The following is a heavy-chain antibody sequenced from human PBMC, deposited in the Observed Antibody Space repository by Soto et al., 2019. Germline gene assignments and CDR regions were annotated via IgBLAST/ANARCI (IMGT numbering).Heavy chain of an antibody. D-gene: IGHD6-13*01. Sequence: QIQLVQSGAEVKKPGSSLKGSCKASGGTISSYTISWVRQAPGQGLEWMGRIIPILGIANYAQKFQGRVTITADKSTSTAYMELSSLRSEDTAVYYCARVAAGNDYWGQGTLVTVSS. J-gene: IGHJ4*02. CDR2: IIPILGIA. CDR1: GGTISSYT. V-gene: IGHV1-69*02. CDR3: ARVAAGNDY.